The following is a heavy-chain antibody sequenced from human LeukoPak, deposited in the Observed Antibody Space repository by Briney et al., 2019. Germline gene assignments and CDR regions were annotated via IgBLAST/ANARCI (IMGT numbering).Heavy chain of an antibody. J-gene: IGHJ3*02. CDR3: AGNVLWFGELLNI. D-gene: IGHD3-10*01. CDR1: GGSFSGYY. CDR2: IYYSGST. V-gene: IGHV4-59*01. Sequence: SETLSLTCAVYGGSFSGYYWSWIRQPPGKGLEWIGYIYYSGSTNYNPSLKSRVTISVDTSKNQFSLKLSSVTAADTAVYYCAGNVLWFGELLNIWGQGTMVTVSS.